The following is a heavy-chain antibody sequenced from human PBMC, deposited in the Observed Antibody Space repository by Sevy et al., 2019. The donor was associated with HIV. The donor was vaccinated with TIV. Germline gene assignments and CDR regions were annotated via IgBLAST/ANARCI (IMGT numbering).Heavy chain of an antibody. Sequence: GGSLRLSCAASGFTFSSYAMSWVRQAPGKGLEWVSAISGSGGSTYYADSVKGRFTISRDNSKNTLYLQMNSLRAEDTAVYYGAKIPDCSGGSCDTRGDFDYWGQGTLVTVSS. CDR1: GFTFSSYA. D-gene: IGHD2-15*01. CDR3: AKIPDCSGGSCDTRGDFDY. J-gene: IGHJ4*02. CDR2: ISGSGGST. V-gene: IGHV3-23*01.